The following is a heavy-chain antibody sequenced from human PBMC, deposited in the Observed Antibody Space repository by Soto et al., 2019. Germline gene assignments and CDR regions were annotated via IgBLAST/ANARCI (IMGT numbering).Heavy chain of an antibody. CDR1: GDSVSSNSAA. Sequence: KQSRTLSLTCAISGDSVSSNSAAWSWIRQSPSRGLEWLGRTYYRSKWYNDYAVSVKSRITINPDTSKNQFSLQLNSVTPEDTAVYYCARGGGLRLEYNWFDPWGQGTLVTVSS. CDR3: ARGGGLRLEYNWFDP. J-gene: IGHJ5*02. D-gene: IGHD3-16*01. CDR2: TYYRSKWYN. V-gene: IGHV6-1*01.